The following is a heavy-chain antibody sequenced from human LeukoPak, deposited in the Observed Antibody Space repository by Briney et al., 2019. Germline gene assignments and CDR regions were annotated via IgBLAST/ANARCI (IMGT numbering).Heavy chain of an antibody. CDR1: GFTFSSYA. D-gene: IGHD3-9*01. CDR3: ARGDYDILTGYPIPLDY. V-gene: IGHV3-30*04. Sequence: GRSLRLSCAASGFTFSSYAMHWVRQAPGKGLEYVAVISYDGSNKYYADSVKGRFTISRDNSKNTLYLQMNSLRAEDTAVYYCARGDYDILTGYPIPLDYWGQGTLVTVSS. J-gene: IGHJ4*02. CDR2: ISYDGSNK.